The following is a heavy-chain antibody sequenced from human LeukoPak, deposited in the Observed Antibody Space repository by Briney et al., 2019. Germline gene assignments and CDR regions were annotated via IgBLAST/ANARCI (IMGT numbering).Heavy chain of an antibody. CDR1: GFPFSSYA. V-gene: IGHV3-23*01. CDR3: AKGARSGGYYYYYMDV. CDR2: ISGRGGST. J-gene: IGHJ6*03. Sequence: PSGGSLRLSCAASGFPFSSYAMSWVRQAPGKGLEWVSAISGRGGSTFYADSVKGRFTISRDNSNNTLYLQMNSLRAEDTAVYYCAKGARSGGYYYYYMDVWGKGTTVTVSS. D-gene: IGHD6-19*01.